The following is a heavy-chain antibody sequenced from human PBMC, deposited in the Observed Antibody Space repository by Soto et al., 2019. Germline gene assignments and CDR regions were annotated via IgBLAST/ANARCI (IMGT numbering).Heavy chain of an antibody. CDR2: ISGSGGST. CDR3: AKDRDTAMVTFYDY. V-gene: IGHV3-23*01. J-gene: IGHJ4*02. CDR1: GFTFSSYA. Sequence: VGSLRLSCAASGFTFSSYAMSWVRQAPGKGLEWVSAISGSGGSTYYADSVKGRFTISRDNSKNTLFLQMHRLRAEHTAVYYCAKDRDTAMVTFYDYWGQGTLVAVSS. D-gene: IGHD5-18*01.